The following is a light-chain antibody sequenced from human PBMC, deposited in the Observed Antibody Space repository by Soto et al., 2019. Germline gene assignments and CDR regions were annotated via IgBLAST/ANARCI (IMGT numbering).Light chain of an antibody. V-gene: IGLV1-40*01. J-gene: IGLJ2*01. CDR1: SSNIGAGYD. Sequence: QSVLTQPPSVSGAPGQRVTISCTGSSSNIGAGYDVHWYQQLPGTAPKLLIYGNSNRPSGVPDRLSGSKSGTSASMAITGLQAEEEADDYCKSYNSSQGVSNVFGRGTQLSV. CDR3: KSYNSSQGVSNV. CDR2: GNS.